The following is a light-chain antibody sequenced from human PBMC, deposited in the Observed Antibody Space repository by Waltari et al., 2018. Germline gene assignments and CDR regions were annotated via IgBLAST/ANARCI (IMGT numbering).Light chain of an antibody. V-gene: IGKV1-5*03. CDR2: EAA. Sequence: DIQMTQSPSTLSASVGDRVTITCRASQSVNRWLAWYQQKPGKAPELLIYEAASLESGVPSRFSGSRSGKEFTHTISSLQPDDFGTYYCQQYVNYWTFGQGTKVEIK. CDR3: QQYVNYWT. J-gene: IGKJ1*01. CDR1: QSVNRW.